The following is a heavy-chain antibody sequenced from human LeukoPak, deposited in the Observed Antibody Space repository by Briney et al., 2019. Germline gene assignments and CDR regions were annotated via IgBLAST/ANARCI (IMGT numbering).Heavy chain of an antibody. V-gene: IGHV4-59*04. J-gene: IGHJ6*03. CDR2: LYHPDST. D-gene: IGHD4-11*01. Sequence: KTSETLSLTCTVSGVSISSYYWSWIRQPPGKGLEWIGSLYHPDSTYYNPSLKSRVTMSVDTSRNQFSLKLSFVTAADTAVYYCARQYDSYFYYYLDLWGTGTTVTVSS. CDR1: GVSISSYY. CDR3: ARQYDSYFYYYLDL.